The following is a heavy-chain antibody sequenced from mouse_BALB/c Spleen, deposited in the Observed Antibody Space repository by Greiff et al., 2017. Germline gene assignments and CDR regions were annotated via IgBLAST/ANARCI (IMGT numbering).Heavy chain of an antibody. Sequence: QVQLQQSGAELVRPGTSVKVSCKASGYAFTNYLIEWVKQRPGQGLEWIGVINPGSGGTNYNEKFKGKATLTADKSSNTAYMQLSSLTSEDSAVYFCARAWGDYWGQGTTLTVSS. CDR1: GYAFTNYL. V-gene: IGHV1-54*02. D-gene: IGHD4-1*01. CDR3: ARAWGDY. CDR2: INPGSGGT. J-gene: IGHJ2*01.